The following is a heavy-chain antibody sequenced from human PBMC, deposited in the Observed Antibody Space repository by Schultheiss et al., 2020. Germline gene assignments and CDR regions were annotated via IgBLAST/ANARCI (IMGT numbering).Heavy chain of an antibody. Sequence: SETLSLTCTVSGGSISSYYWSWIRQPPGKGLEWIGSIYYSGSTYYNPSLKSRVTISVDTSKNQFSLKLSSVTAADTAVYYCARYPGEAYCGGDCYSYAFDIWGQGTMVTVSS. CDR1: GGSISSYY. V-gene: IGHV4-59*12. CDR2: IYYSGST. J-gene: IGHJ3*02. D-gene: IGHD2-21*01. CDR3: ARYPGEAYCGGDCYSYAFDI.